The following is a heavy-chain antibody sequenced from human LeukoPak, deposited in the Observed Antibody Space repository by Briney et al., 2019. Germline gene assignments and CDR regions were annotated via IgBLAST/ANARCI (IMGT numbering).Heavy chain of an antibody. CDR1: GFTFSSYA. J-gene: IGHJ5*02. Sequence: PGGPLRLSCAASGFTFSSYAMSWARQAPGKGLEWVSAISGSGGSTYYADSVKGRFTISRDNSKNTLYLQMNSLRAEDTAVYYCAKSIVPMTTVTANWFDPWGQGTLVTVSS. V-gene: IGHV3-23*01. D-gene: IGHD4-17*01. CDR3: AKSIVPMTTVTANWFDP. CDR2: ISGSGGST.